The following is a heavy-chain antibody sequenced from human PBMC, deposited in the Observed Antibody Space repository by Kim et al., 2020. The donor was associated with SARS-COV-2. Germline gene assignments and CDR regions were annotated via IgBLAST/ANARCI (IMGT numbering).Heavy chain of an antibody. Sequence: GDSLNISFHSSGYTFTHHWIGCVLQKSLEGVECVGTIHPIYSDTKYRPPLQGRVTFSVDKSIGTAYIYWSMLKASDSAMYYCARCGGDCYVNPWFDSWGLGTLVTVSS. CDR1: GYTFTHHW. CDR2: IHPIYSDT. D-gene: IGHD2-21*02. CDR3: ARCGGDCYVNPWFDS. J-gene: IGHJ5*01. V-gene: IGHV5-51*01.